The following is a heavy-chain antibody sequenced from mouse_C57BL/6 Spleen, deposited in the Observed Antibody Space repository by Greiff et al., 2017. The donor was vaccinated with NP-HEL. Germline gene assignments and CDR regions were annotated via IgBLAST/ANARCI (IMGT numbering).Heavy chain of an antibody. V-gene: IGHV1-82*01. Sequence: QVQLKESGPELVKPGASVKISCKASGYAFSSSWMNWVKQRPGKGLEWIGRIYPGDGDTNYNGKFKGKATLTADKSSSTAYMQLSSLTSEDSAVYFCARTRAGYYEGYYAMDYWGQGTSVTVSS. D-gene: IGHD2-3*01. J-gene: IGHJ4*01. CDR3: ARTRAGYYEGYYAMDY. CDR1: GYAFSSSW. CDR2: IYPGDGDT.